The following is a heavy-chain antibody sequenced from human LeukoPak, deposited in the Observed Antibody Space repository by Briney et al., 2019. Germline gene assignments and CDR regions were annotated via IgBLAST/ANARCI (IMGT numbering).Heavy chain of an antibody. V-gene: IGHV4-59*01. Sequence: PSETLSLTCTVSGGSISSYYWSWIRQPPGKGLEWIGYIYYSGSTNYNPSLKSRVTISVDTSKNQFSLKLNSVTAADTAVYFCARVGVLRAFDYWGQGTLVTVSS. CDR2: IYYSGST. CDR1: GGSISSYY. J-gene: IGHJ4*02. D-gene: IGHD2/OR15-2a*01. CDR3: ARVGVLRAFDY.